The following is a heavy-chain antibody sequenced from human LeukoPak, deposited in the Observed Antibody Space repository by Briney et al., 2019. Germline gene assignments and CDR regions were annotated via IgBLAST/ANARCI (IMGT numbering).Heavy chain of an antibody. CDR1: GFTFDDYA. V-gene: IGHV3-9*01. CDR2: ISWNSGSI. J-gene: IGHJ4*02. Sequence: PGGSLRLSCAASGFTFDDYAMPWVRQAPGKGLEWVSGISWNSGSIGYADSVKGRFTISRDNAKNSLHLQMNSLRAEDTALYYCAKDKGVTVTNYFDYWGQGTLVTVSS. CDR3: AKDKGVTVTNYFDY. D-gene: IGHD4-4*01.